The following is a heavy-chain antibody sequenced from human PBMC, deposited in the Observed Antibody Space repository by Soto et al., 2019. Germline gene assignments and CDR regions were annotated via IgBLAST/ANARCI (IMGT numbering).Heavy chain of an antibody. CDR2: ISGSGGST. CDR3: ANDFQYYYDSSGYDDAFDI. CDR1: GFTFSSYA. Sequence: GGSLRLSCAASGFTFSSYAMSWVRQAPGKGLEWVSAISGSGGSTYYADSVKGRFTISRDNSKNTLYLQMNSLRAEDTAVYYCANDFQYYYDSSGYDDAFDIWGQGTMVTVSS. J-gene: IGHJ3*02. V-gene: IGHV3-23*01. D-gene: IGHD3-22*01.